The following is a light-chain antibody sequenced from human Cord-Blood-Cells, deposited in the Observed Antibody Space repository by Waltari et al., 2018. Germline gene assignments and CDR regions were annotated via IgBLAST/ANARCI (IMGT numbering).Light chain of an antibody. J-gene: IGLJ1*01. CDR2: EVS. V-gene: IGLV2-8*01. CDR1: SSDVGGYNY. Sequence: QSALTQPPSASGSPGQSVTISCTGTSSDVGGYNYVSWYQQHPGKAPKLMIYEVSKRPSGGPDRFSGSKSGNTASLTVSGLQAEDEADYYCSSYAGSIYVFGTGTKVTVL. CDR3: SSYAGSIYV.